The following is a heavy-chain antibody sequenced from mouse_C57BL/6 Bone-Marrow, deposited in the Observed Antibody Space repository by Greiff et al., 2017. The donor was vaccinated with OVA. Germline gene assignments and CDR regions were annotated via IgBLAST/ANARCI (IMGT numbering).Heavy chain of an antibody. Sequence: VQLQQSGAELVKPGASVKMSCKASGYTFTTYPIEWMKQNHGKSLEWIGTFYPYNDDTKYNEKFKGKATLTVEKSSSTVYLELSRLTSDDSAVYYCARPCDYDGDWFSYWGQGTLVTVSA. CDR1: GYTFTTYP. V-gene: IGHV1-47*01. CDR3: ARPCDYDGDWFSY. D-gene: IGHD2-4*01. J-gene: IGHJ3*01. CDR2: FYPYNDDT.